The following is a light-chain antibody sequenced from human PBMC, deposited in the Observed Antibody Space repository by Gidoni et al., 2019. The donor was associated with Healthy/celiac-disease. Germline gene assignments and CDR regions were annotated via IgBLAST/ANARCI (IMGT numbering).Light chain of an antibody. CDR3: QQRSNWPPLFT. Sequence: EIVLTQSPATLSLSPGERATLSCRATQSVSSYLAWYQQKPGQAPKLLIYDASNSATGIPARFSGSGSGTDFTLTISSLEPADFAVYYCQQRSNWPPLFTFGPGTKVDIK. CDR2: DAS. V-gene: IGKV3-11*01. CDR1: QSVSSY. J-gene: IGKJ3*01.